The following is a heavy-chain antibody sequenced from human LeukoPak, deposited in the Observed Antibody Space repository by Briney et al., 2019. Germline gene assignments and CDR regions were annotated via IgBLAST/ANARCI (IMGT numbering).Heavy chain of an antibody. J-gene: IGHJ4*02. CDR1: GFTFSTYW. V-gene: IGHV3-74*01. D-gene: IGHD4-17*01. Sequence: GGSLRLSCAASGFTFSTYWMHWVRHVPGKGMMWVSRINSDGSTTSYADSVKGRFTISRDNAKNTLYLQMNSLRAEDTAVYYCARDDYGDYLWWGQGTLVTVSS. CDR2: INSDGSTT. CDR3: ARDDYGDYLW.